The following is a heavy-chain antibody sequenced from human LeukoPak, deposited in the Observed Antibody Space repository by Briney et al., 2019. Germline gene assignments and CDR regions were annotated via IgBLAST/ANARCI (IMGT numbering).Heavy chain of an antibody. Sequence: GASVKVSCKASGYTFTDYFIHWVRQVPGQGLEWMGWIGPKSGDTSYSQKFQGRVTVTRDTSISTAYMDLSRPRFDDTAVYYCGRNRLGKALDIWGQGTMVTVSS. CDR3: GRNRLGKALDI. J-gene: IGHJ3*02. CDR1: GYTFTDYF. D-gene: IGHD7-27*01. CDR2: IGPKSGDT. V-gene: IGHV1-2*02.